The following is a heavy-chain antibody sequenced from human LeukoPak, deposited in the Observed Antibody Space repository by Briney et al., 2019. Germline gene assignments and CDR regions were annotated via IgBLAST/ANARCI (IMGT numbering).Heavy chain of an antibody. V-gene: IGHV1-2*02. D-gene: IGHD2-15*01. CDR3: AILQLSGGRVDY. CDR1: GYTFTDYY. J-gene: IGHJ4*02. CDR2: INPSSGDT. Sequence: ASVKVSCKASGYTFTDYYVHWVRQAPGQGLEWMGWINPSSGDTNYAQKFQGRVAMTRDTSITTAYMELSSLTSDDTAAHYCAILQLSGGRVDYWGQGTLVTVSS.